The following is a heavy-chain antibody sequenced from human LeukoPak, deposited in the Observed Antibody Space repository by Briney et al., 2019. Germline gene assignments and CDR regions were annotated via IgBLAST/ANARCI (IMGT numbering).Heavy chain of an antibody. D-gene: IGHD4-11*01. CDR1: GFTFSSYS. V-gene: IGHV3-21*01. CDR2: ISSSSSYI. Sequence: PGRSLRLSCAASGFTFSSYSMNWVRQAPGKGLEWVSSISSSSSYIYYADSVKGRFTISRDNAKNSLYLQMNSLRAEDTAVYYCARDEATVTPGDYWGQGTLVTVSS. J-gene: IGHJ4*02. CDR3: ARDEATVTPGDY.